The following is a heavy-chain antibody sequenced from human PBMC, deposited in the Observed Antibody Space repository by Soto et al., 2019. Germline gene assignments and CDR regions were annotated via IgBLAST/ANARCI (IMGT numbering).Heavy chain of an antibody. CDR1: GGTFSSYT. CDR2: IIPILGIA. J-gene: IGHJ4*02. V-gene: IGHV1-69*02. D-gene: IGHD3-3*01. Sequence: QVQLVQSGAEVQKPGSSVKVSCKASGGTFSSYTISWVRQAPGQGLEWMGRIIPILGIANYAQKFEGRVTITADKSTSTAYMELSSLRSEDTGVYYCARGRALTPGEWSIGESSRGDYWGQGTLVTVSS. CDR3: ARGRALTPGEWSIGESSRGDY.